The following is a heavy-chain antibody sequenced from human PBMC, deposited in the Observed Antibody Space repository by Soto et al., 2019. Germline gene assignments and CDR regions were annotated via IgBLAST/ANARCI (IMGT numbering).Heavy chain of an antibody. V-gene: IGHV3-74*01. CDR1: GFTFSSYW. CDR3: ARAGEGTRNALDV. J-gene: IGHJ6*02. D-gene: IGHD1-1*01. Sequence: GGSLRLSCAASGFTFSSYWMHWVRQAPGKGLVWVSRINSDGSTTSYADSVKGRFTISRDNAKNTLYLQVTSLTVEDTAVYYCARAGEGTRNALDVWGQGTTVTVSS. CDR2: INSDGSTT.